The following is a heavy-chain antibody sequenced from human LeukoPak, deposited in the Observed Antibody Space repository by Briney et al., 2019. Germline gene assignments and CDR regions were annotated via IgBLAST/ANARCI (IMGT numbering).Heavy chain of an antibody. CDR3: ARHQGYYGSGADYQFDP. Sequence: PSETLSLTCSVSGGSINSYYWSWIRQPPGKGLEWIGYIYHSGSTNYNPSLKSRVTMSVDTSKNQFSLKLSSVTAADTAVYYCARHQGYYGSGADYQFDPWGQGTLVTVSS. V-gene: IGHV4-59*08. CDR2: IYHSGST. D-gene: IGHD3-10*01. CDR1: GGSINSYY. J-gene: IGHJ5*02.